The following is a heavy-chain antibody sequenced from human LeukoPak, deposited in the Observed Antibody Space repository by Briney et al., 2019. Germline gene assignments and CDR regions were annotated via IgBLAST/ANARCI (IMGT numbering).Heavy chain of an antibody. CDR2: IYHSGST. Sequence: SGTLSLTCAVSGGSISSSNWWSWVRQPPGKGLEWIGEIYHSGSTNYNPSLRSRVTISVDKSKNQFSLRLSSVTAADTAVYYCARDTIIHYYAMDVWGQGTTVTVSS. D-gene: IGHD5-12*01. J-gene: IGHJ6*02. V-gene: IGHV4-4*02. CDR1: GGSISSSNW. CDR3: ARDTIIHYYAMDV.